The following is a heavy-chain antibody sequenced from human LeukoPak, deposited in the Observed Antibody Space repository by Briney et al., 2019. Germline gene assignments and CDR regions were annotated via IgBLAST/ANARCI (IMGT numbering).Heavy chain of an antibody. CDR3: ARGYDSSGYFSRRDAFDI. CDR2: ISSSSSYI. J-gene: IGHJ3*02. V-gene: IGHV3-21*01. D-gene: IGHD3-22*01. Sequence: GGSLRLSCAASGFTFSSYSMNWVRQAPGKGLEWVSSISSSSSYIYYADSVRGRFTISRDNAKNSLYLQMNSLRAEGTAVYYCARGYDSSGYFSRRDAFDIWGQGTMVTVSS. CDR1: GFTFSSYS.